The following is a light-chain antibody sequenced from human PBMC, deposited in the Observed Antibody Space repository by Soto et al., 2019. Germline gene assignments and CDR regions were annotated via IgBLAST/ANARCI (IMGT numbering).Light chain of an antibody. Sequence: EIVLTQSPGTLSLSPGDRATLSCRASQSLGSTYLAWFQQRPGQAHRLLIFATSTRASGVPDRFTSSRSGSEFTLPISELDPKDFAVYYCHQYSCSFPWTFGQGTNVEI. J-gene: IGKJ1*01. V-gene: IGKV3-20*01. CDR1: QSLGSTY. CDR2: ATS. CDR3: HQYSCSFPWT.